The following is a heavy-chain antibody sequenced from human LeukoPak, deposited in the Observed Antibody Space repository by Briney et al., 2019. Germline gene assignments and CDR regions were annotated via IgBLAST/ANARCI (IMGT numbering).Heavy chain of an antibody. CDR2: IRYDGIKK. CDR1: GFTFTNYG. D-gene: IGHD1-26*01. J-gene: IGHJ4*02. CDR3: AKVSRGSYELDY. V-gene: IGHV3-30*02. Sequence: GGSLRLSCAASGFTFTNYGMHWVRQAPGKGLEWVAFIRYDGIKKYYADSVKGRFTISRDNSKNTLYLQMNSLRAEDTAVYYCAKVSRGSYELDYWGQGTLVTVSS.